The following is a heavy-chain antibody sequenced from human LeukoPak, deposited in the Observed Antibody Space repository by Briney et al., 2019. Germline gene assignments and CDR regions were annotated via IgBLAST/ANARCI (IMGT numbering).Heavy chain of an antibody. Sequence: GASVKVSCKASAYTFSTYLLHWVRQAPGQGLEWMGIIDPSGGSTGYAQKFQGRVTMTRDTSTSTVYMELSSLRSEDTAVYYCARDLDSSSWWNWFDPWGQGTLVTVSS. J-gene: IGHJ5*02. CDR3: ARDLDSSSWWNWFDP. D-gene: IGHD6-13*01. CDR2: IDPSGGST. CDR1: AYTFSTYL. V-gene: IGHV1-46*01.